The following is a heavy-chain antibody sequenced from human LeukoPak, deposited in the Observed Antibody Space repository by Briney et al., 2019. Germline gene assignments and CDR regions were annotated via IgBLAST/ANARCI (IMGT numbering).Heavy chain of an antibody. CDR3: ASLYCSSTSCYPLDY. V-gene: IGHV4-39*01. J-gene: IGHJ4*02. CDR2: IYYSGST. CDR1: GGSISSSSYY. D-gene: IGHD2-2*01. Sequence: SETLSLTCTVSGGSISSSSYYWGWIRQPPGKGLEWIGSIYYSGSTYYNPSLKSRVTISVDTSKNQFSLKLSSVTAADTAVYYCASLYCSSTSCYPLDYWGQGTLVTVSS.